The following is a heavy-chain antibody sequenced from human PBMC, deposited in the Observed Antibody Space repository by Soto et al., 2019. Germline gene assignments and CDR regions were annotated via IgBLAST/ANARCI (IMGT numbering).Heavy chain of an antibody. CDR3: ARTYYDSSGIKRTDP. J-gene: IGHJ5*02. CDR2: IYYSGST. V-gene: IGHV4-31*03. CDR1: GGSISSGGYY. Sequence: SETLSLTCTVSGGSISSGGYYWSWIRQHPGKGLEWIGYIYYSGSTYYNPSLKSRVIISVDTSKNQFSLKLTSVTAADTAVYYCARTYYDSSGIKRTDPWGQGTLVTVSS. D-gene: IGHD3-22*01.